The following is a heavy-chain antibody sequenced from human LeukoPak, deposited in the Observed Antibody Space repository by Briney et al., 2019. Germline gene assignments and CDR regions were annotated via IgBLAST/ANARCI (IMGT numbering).Heavy chain of an antibody. Sequence: GASVKVSCRASGYTFTGYYMHWVRQAPGQGLEWMGWINPNSGGTNYAQKFQGRVTMTRDTSISTAYMELSRLRSDDTAVYYCARDGAYYYDSSGQTPFDYWGQGTLVTVSS. CDR3: ARDGAYYYDSSGQTPFDY. V-gene: IGHV1-2*02. J-gene: IGHJ4*02. CDR2: INPNSGGT. CDR1: GYTFTGYY. D-gene: IGHD3-22*01.